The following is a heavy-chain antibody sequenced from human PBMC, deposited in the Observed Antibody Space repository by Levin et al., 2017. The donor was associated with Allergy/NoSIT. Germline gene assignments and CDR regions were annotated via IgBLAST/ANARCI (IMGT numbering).Heavy chain of an antibody. CDR3: ARGRCSSTSCYAPDYYYYGMDV. J-gene: IGHJ6*02. CDR1: GFTFSSYA. Sequence: SCAASGFTFSSYAMHWVRQAPGKGLEWVAVISYDGSNKYYADSVKGRFTISRDNSKNTLYLQMNSLRAEDTAVYYCARGRCSSTSCYAPDYYYYGMDVWGQGTTVTVSS. CDR2: ISYDGSNK. V-gene: IGHV3-30-3*01. D-gene: IGHD2-2*01.